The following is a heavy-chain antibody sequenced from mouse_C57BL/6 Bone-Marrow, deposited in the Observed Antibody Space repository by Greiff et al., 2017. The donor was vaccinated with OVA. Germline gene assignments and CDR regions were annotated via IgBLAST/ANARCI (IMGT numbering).Heavy chain of an antibody. V-gene: IGHV1-82*01. CDR2: LYPGDGDT. D-gene: IGHD1-1*01. Sequence: QVQLKQSGPELVKPGASVKISCKASGYAFSSSWMNWVKQRPGKGLEWIGRLYPGDGDTNYNGKFKGKATLTADKSSSTAYMQLSSLTSEDSAVYFCARGSLITTVVATDWYFDVWGTGTTVTVSS. CDR3: ARGSLITTVVATDWYFDV. J-gene: IGHJ1*03. CDR1: GYAFSSSW.